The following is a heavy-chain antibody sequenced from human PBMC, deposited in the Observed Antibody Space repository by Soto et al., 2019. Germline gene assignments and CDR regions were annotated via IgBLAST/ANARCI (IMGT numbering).Heavy chain of an antibody. Sequence: QVQLVESGGGVVQPGRSLRLSCAASGFAFSAYGMHWVRQAPGKGLEWVAMIYYDGSNKYYADSVKGRFTISRDNSKNTLYLEMSRQRAEDTALYYCARVGGTVTSDYWGQGTLVTVSS. D-gene: IGHD4-17*01. CDR2: IYYDGSNK. CDR3: ARVGGTVTSDY. V-gene: IGHV3-33*01. J-gene: IGHJ4*02. CDR1: GFAFSAYG.